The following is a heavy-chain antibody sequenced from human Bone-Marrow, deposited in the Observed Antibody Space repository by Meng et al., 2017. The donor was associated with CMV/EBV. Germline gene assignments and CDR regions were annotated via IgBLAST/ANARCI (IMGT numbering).Heavy chain of an antibody. CDR1: GYTFTSYG. CDR3: ARDGPSSGWRYGFYYYGMDV. Sequence: ASVKVSCKASGYTFTSYGISWVRQAPGQGLEWMGWISAYNGNTNYAQKFQGRVTMTTDTSTSTAYMELRSLRSDDTAVYYCARDGPSSGWRYGFYYYGMDVWGQGTTVTVSS. CDR2: ISAYNGNT. D-gene: IGHD6-19*01. J-gene: IGHJ6*02. V-gene: IGHV1-18*01.